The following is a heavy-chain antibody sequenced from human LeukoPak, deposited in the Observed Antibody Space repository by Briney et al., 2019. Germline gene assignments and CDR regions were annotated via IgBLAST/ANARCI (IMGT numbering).Heavy chain of an antibody. J-gene: IGHJ4*02. CDR2: FDPEDGEI. Sequence: ASVKVSCKVSGYTLTELSMHWVRQAPGKGLEWMGGFDPEDGEIIYAQKFRGRVTMTEDTSTDTAYMELSSLRSEDTAVYYCATGRGIQLWYGAPPLNYWGQGTLVTVSS. V-gene: IGHV1-24*01. CDR1: GYTLTELS. D-gene: IGHD5-18*01. CDR3: ATGRGIQLWYGAPPLNY.